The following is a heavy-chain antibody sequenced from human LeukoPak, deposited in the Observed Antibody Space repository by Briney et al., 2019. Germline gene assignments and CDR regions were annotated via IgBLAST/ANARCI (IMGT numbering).Heavy chain of an antibody. D-gene: IGHD2-15*01. CDR2: IFHTGDV. CDR3: ARVVASTSIDS. V-gene: IGHV4-38-2*02. CDR1: GYSINSGYF. Sequence: SETLSLTCTVSGYSINSGYFWGWVRQPPGKGPEWIGSIFHTGDVYYNPSLRSRVTLSIDTSRNQVSLKVTSVTAADTALYYCARVVASTSIDSWGQGTLVTVSS. J-gene: IGHJ4*02.